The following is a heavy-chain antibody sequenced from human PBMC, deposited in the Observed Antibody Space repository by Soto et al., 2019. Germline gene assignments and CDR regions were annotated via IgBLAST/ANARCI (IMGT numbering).Heavy chain of an antibody. D-gene: IGHD3-22*01. J-gene: IGHJ4*02. CDR1: GYTFTGYY. CDR3: AREGGPSYYDSSGSLDY. V-gene: IGHV1-2*02. Sequence: ASVKVSCKASGYTFTGYYMHWVRQAPGQGLEWMGWINPNSGGTNYAQKFQGRVTMTRDTSISTAYMELSRLRSDDTAVYYCAREGGPSYYDSSGSLDYWGQGTLVTVPQ. CDR2: INPNSGGT.